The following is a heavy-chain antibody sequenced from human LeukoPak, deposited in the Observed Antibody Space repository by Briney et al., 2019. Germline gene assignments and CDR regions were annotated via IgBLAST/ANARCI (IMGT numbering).Heavy chain of an antibody. CDR1: GFILSTFA. V-gene: IGHV3-23*01. CDR2: ISGGITMKK. J-gene: IGHJ3*02. CDR3: AKDPVIGAPHVFDI. Sequence: QPGGSLRLSCAASGFILSTFAMSWVRQAPGKGRQWISAISGGITMKKYYADSVKGRFTISRDNSKNTLYLQMNSLRDDDTAVYYCAKDPVIGAPHVFDIWGQGTMVTVSS.